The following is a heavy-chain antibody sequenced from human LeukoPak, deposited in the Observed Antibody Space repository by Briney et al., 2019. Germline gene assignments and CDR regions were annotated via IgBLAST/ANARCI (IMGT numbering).Heavy chain of an antibody. Sequence: SETLPLTCTVSGGSISSYYWSWIRQPPGKGLEWIGYIYYSGSTNYNPSLKSRVTISVDTSKNQFSLKLSSVTAADTAVYYCATYSSGYYYVAYWGQGTLVTVSS. J-gene: IGHJ4*02. CDR3: ATYSSGYYYVAY. CDR1: GGSISSYY. CDR2: IYYSGST. V-gene: IGHV4-59*01. D-gene: IGHD3-22*01.